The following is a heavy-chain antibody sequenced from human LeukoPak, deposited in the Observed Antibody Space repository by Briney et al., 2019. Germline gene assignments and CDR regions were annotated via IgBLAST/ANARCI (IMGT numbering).Heavy chain of an antibody. CDR3: ARDTAMAH. CDR2: MKRDGSEI. Sequence: GGSLRLSCSASGFTFSTYWMSWVRQAPGKGLEWVANMKRDGSEIYYVDSVKGRFTISRDNAKNSLFLQMNSLRAEDTAVYYCARDTAMAHWGQGTLVTVSS. D-gene: IGHD5-18*01. V-gene: IGHV3-7*01. CDR1: GFTFSTYW. J-gene: IGHJ4*02.